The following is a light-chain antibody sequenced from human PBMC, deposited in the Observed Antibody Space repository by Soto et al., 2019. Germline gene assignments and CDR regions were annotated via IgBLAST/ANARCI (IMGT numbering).Light chain of an antibody. CDR3: QQYNSYPWT. Sequence: DIQMTQSPSTLSASVGDRVTITCRASQSISSWLAWYQQKPGKAPKHLIYKASSLESGVPSRFSGSGSGTEFTLTISSLQPDDFATYYCQQYNSYPWTFGQGTNVEFK. J-gene: IGKJ1*01. CDR1: QSISSW. CDR2: KAS. V-gene: IGKV1-5*03.